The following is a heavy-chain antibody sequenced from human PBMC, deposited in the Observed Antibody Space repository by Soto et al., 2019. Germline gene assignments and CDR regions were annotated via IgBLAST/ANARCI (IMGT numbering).Heavy chain of an antibody. Sequence: QVQLVQSGAEVKKPGASVKFSCKASGYTFTSYAMHWVRQAPGQRLEWMGWINAGNGNTKYSQKFQGRVTITRDTSASTAYMELSSLRSEDTAVYYCAGGPNPYYFDYWGQGTLVTVSS. J-gene: IGHJ4*02. CDR1: GYTFTSYA. V-gene: IGHV1-3*01. CDR3: AGGPNPYYFDY. CDR2: INAGNGNT.